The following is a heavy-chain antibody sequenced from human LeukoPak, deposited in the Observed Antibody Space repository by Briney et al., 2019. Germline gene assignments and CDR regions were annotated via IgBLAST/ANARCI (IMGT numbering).Heavy chain of an antibody. CDR1: GYSVTSYW. J-gene: IGHJ4*02. CDR3: ARQLQDRSGLPFDY. D-gene: IGHD6-19*01. V-gene: IGHV5-51*01. Sequence: GESLKISCKGSGYSVTSYWIAWVRQMPGKGLEWMGVIYPDDSDTRFSPSFQGQVTISADKSIRTAYLQWTSLKASDTAVYYCARQLQDRSGLPFDYWGQGTLVTVSS. CDR2: IYPDDSDT.